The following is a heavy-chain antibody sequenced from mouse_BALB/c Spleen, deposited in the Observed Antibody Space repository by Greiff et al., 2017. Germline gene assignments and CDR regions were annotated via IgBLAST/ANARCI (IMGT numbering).Heavy chain of an antibody. D-gene: IGHD4-1*02. J-gene: IGHJ3*01. CDR1: GYAFSSSW. CDR2: IYPGDGDT. CDR3: ARETNWAAWFAY. V-gene: IGHV1-82*01. Sequence: VKLMESGPELVKPGASVKISCKASGYAFSSSWMNWVKQRPGQGLEWIGRIYPGDGDTNYNGKFKGKATLTADKSSSTAYMQLSSLTSVDSAVYFCARETNWAAWFAYWGQGTLVTVSA.